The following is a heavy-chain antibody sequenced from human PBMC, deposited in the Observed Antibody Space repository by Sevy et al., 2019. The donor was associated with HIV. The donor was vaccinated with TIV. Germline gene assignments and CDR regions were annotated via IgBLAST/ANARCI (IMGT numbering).Heavy chain of an antibody. D-gene: IGHD3-10*01. CDR1: GYYFTGYY. Sequence: ASVKVSCKASGYYFTGYYVHWVRQAPGQGLEWMGWVNPNGGGTNIGQKFHGRVTMSRDTSITTAYMELIGLTSNDTGVNYFARSVYGSGTYLNDYWGQGTLVTVSS. J-gene: IGHJ4*02. CDR2: VNPNGGGT. CDR3: ARSVYGSGTYLNDY. V-gene: IGHV1-2*02.